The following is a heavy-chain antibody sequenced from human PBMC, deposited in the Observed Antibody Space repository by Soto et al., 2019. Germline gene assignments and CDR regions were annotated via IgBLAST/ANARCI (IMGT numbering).Heavy chain of an antibody. CDR1: GFTFSSYA. V-gene: IGHV3-23*01. Sequence: VQLLESGGGLVQPGGSLRLSCAASGFTFSSYAMSWVLQAPGKGLEWVSAISGSGGSTYYADSVKVRFTISRDNSKNTLYLQMNSLRAEDTAVYYCAKAKWQLDYYYYGMDVWGQGTTVTVSS. J-gene: IGHJ6*02. CDR3: AKAKWQLDYYYYGMDV. D-gene: IGHD6-13*01. CDR2: ISGSGGST.